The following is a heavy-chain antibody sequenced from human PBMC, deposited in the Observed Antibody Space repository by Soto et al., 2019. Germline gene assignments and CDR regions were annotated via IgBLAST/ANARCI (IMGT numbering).Heavy chain of an antibody. CDR1: GGTFSSYT. V-gene: IGHV1-69*02. CDR3: ASAPTAGGMDV. CDR2: IIPILGIA. J-gene: IGHJ6*02. Sequence: QVQLVQSGAEVKKPGSSVKVSCKASGGTFSSYTISWVRQAPGQGLEWMGRIIPILGIANYAQKFQGRVTITADKSTSTAYMQLSSLRSEDTAVYYCASAPTAGGMDVWGQGTTVTVSS.